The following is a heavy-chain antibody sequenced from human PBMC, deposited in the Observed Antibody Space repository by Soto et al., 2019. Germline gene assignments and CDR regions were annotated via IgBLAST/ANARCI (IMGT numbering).Heavy chain of an antibody. D-gene: IGHD3-9*01. V-gene: IGHV3-30-3*01. CDR3: ARVEEILSGYYAYGMDV. J-gene: IGHJ6*02. CDR1: GFKFSSYA. Sequence: QVQLVESGGGVVQPGRSLRLSCAASGFKFSSYAMNWVRQAPGKGLEWVAVISHDGSNKYYVDSVEGRFTLSRDNSKNTRDLRMHRQRAEDTDGYYCARVEEILSGYYAYGMDVWGQGTTLTVSS. CDR2: ISHDGSNK.